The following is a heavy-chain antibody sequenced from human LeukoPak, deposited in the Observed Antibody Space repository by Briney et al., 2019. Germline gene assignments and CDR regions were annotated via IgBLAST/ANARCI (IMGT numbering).Heavy chain of an antibody. V-gene: IGHV4-38-2*02. CDR1: GYSISNGYY. CDR2: IYYSGST. J-gene: IGHJ3*02. CDR3: ARQNYDIDDAFDI. Sequence: SETLSLTCNVSGYSISNGYYWGWIRQPPGKGLEWIGYIYYSGSTNYNPSLKSRVTISVDTSKNQFSLKLSSVIAADTAVYYCARQNYDIDDAFDIWGQGTMVTVSS. D-gene: IGHD3-9*01.